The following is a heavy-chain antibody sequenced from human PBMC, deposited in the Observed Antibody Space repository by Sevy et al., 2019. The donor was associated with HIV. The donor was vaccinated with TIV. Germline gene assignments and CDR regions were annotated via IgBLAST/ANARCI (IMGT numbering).Heavy chain of an antibody. Sequence: SETLSLTCTVSGGSISTYYWGWVRQSPGKGLEWMGYIHYRGTTNYNPSLRSRVTISVDTSKNQFSLRLSSVSAADTAIYYCAREKSSTVTTDGMDVWGQGTTVTVSS. V-gene: IGHV4-59*01. CDR1: GGSISTYY. D-gene: IGHD4-17*01. CDR2: IHYRGTT. J-gene: IGHJ6*02. CDR3: AREKSSTVTTDGMDV.